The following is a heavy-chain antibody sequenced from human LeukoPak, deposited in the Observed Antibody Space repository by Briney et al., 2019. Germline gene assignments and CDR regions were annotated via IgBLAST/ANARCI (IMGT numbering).Heavy chain of an antibody. Sequence: GAPVKVSCKASGYTFTSYYMHGLRQAPGQGLEWMGIINPSGGRTSYAQKFQGRVTMTRDMSTSTVYMELSTLRSQDTAVYYCARGRRGRMVRGVIGYYYMDVWGKGTTVTVSS. CDR1: GYTFTSYY. V-gene: IGHV1-46*01. D-gene: IGHD3-10*01. CDR2: INPSGGRT. CDR3: ARGRRGRMVRGVIGYYYMDV. J-gene: IGHJ6*03.